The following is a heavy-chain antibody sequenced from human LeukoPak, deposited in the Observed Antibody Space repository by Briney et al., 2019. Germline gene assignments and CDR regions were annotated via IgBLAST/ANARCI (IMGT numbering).Heavy chain of an antibody. CDR3: ARASIKLWTTAFPDY. Sequence: PSQTLSLTCTVSGGSISSGGYYWSWIRQHPGKGLEWIGYIYYSGSTYYNPSLKSRVTISVDTSKNQFSLKLSSVTAADTAVYYCARASIKLWTTAFPDYWGQGALVTVSS. CDR2: IYYSGST. D-gene: IGHD5-18*01. CDR1: GGSISSGGYY. J-gene: IGHJ4*02. V-gene: IGHV4-31*03.